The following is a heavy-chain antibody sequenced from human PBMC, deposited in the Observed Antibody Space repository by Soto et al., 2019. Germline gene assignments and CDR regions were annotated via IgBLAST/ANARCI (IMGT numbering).Heavy chain of an antibody. V-gene: IGHV3-23*01. J-gene: IGHJ4*02. CDR2: ISGSGGST. CDR3: AKRPWQYYDSCGYSD. D-gene: IGHD3-22*01. CDR1: GFTFSSYA. Sequence: AGGSLRLSCAASGFTFSSYAMSWVRQAPGKGLEWVSAISGSGGSTYYADSVKGRFTISRDNSKNTLYLQMNSLRAEDTAVYYCAKRPWQYYDSCGYSDWAQVALVTVSS.